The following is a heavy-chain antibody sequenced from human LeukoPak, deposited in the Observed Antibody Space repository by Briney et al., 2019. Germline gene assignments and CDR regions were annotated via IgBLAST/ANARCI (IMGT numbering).Heavy chain of an antibody. D-gene: IGHD3-9*01. CDR3: ARARNEILAGYYSFDY. CDR2: IYHSGST. J-gene: IGHJ4*02. V-gene: IGHV4-4*02. CDR1: GGSINSNNW. Sequence: PSETLSLTCAVSGGSINSNNWWSWVRRPPGKGLEWIGEIYHSGSTNYNPSLKSRVTISGDKSKNQFSLKLSSMTAADTAIYYCARARNEILAGYYSFDYWGQGILATVSS.